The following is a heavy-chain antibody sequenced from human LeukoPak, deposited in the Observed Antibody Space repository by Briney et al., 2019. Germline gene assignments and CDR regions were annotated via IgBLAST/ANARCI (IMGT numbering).Heavy chain of an antibody. J-gene: IGHJ3*02. CDR1: GGSISSYY. Sequence: SETLSLTCTVSGGSISSYYWNWIRQPPGKGLEWIGYIHYSGSSNNNPSLKSRVTISVDTSKNQFSLRLSSVTAADTAVYYCARGDTRGNDIWGQGTMVTVSS. CDR2: IHYSGSS. V-gene: IGHV4-59*01. D-gene: IGHD1-26*01. CDR3: ARGDTRGNDI.